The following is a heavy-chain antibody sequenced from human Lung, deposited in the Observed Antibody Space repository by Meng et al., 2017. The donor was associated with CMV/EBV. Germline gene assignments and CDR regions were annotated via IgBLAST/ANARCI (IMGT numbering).Heavy chain of an antibody. J-gene: IGHJ6*02. CDR3: ARVSGIAVAGTLGFGYYYYGMDV. CDR2: IDWNGGRT. CDR1: GFRFDDFG. V-gene: IGHV3-20*04. Sequence: GGSLRLXCDASGFRFDDFGMGWVRQAPGKGLEWISGIDWNGGRTVYADSVKGRFTISRDNAENSLYVQMNSLRAEDTAVYYCARVSGIAVAGTLGFGYYYYGMDVWXQGTTVTVSS. D-gene: IGHD6-19*01.